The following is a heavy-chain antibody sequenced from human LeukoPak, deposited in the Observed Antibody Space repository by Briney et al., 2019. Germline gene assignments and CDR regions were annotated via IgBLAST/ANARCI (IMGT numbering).Heavy chain of an antibody. Sequence: ASMKVSCKASGYTFTSYGISWVRQAPGQGLEWMGWISAYNGNTNYAQKLQGRVTTTTDTSTSTAYMELRSLRSDDTAVYYCARGYDILTGYSDLDYWGQGTLVTVSS. V-gene: IGHV1-18*01. CDR3: ARGYDILTGYSDLDY. CDR1: GYTFTSYG. CDR2: ISAYNGNT. D-gene: IGHD3-9*01. J-gene: IGHJ4*02.